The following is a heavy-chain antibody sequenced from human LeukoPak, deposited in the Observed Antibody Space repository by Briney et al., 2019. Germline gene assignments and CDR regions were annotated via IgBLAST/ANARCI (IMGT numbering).Heavy chain of an antibody. J-gene: IGHJ4*02. Sequence: GGSLRLSCAASGFTFSDYYMSWIRQAPGKGLEWVSYISSSSSYTNYADSVKGRFTISRDNAKNSLSLQMNSLRAEDTAVYYCARDGRYCSTTSCPLAAFDYWGQGTLVTVSS. D-gene: IGHD2-2*01. V-gene: IGHV3-11*06. CDR3: ARDGRYCSTTSCPLAAFDY. CDR1: GFTFSDYY. CDR2: ISSSSSYT.